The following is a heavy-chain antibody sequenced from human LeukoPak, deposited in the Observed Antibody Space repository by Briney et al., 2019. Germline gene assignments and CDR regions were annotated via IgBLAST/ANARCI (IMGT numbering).Heavy chain of an antibody. Sequence: GGSLRLTCTASGFSFSGHWMHWARQLPGKGLVWVSRISPTGSTTSYADSVKGRFTVSRDNAKNTPYLQVNNLRAEDTAVYYCARGPNSNWSGLDFWGQGTLLTVSS. D-gene: IGHD6-6*01. CDR2: ISPTGSTT. CDR1: GFSFSGHW. CDR3: ARGPNSNWSGLDF. J-gene: IGHJ4*02. V-gene: IGHV3-74*01.